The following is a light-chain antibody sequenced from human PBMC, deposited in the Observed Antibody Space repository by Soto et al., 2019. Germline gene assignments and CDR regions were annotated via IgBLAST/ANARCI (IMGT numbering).Light chain of an antibody. J-gene: IGKJ5*01. CDR3: QLYGTSPP. V-gene: IGKV3-20*01. Sequence: ELVLTQSRCSLSLSPGSRSTLSCKTSQSDGSNFVAWYQHKPGQAPRLLIYASVQRATGIPDRFSGSESGTDFTLTINRLEPEDFAVYYCQLYGTSPPFGQGTRLEIK. CDR2: ASV. CDR1: QSDGSNF.